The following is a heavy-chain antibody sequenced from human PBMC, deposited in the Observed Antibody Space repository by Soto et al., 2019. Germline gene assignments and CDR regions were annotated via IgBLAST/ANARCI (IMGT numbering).Heavy chain of an antibody. CDR2: INAGNGNT. Sequence: ASVKVSCKASGYTFTSYAMHWVRQAPGQRLEWMGWINAGNGNTKYSQKFQGRVTITRDTSASTAYMELSSLRSEDTAVYYCARVEAFIAAAGTHGDYWGQGTLVTVSS. V-gene: IGHV1-3*01. J-gene: IGHJ4*02. CDR1: GYTFTSYA. D-gene: IGHD6-13*01. CDR3: ARVEAFIAAAGTHGDY.